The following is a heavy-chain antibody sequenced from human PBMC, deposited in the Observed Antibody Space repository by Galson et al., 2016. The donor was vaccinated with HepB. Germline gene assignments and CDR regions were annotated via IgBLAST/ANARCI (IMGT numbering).Heavy chain of an antibody. CDR1: GFTFSDYY. CDR2: TRNKANRPST. V-gene: IGHV3-72*01. D-gene: IGHD3-16*01. CDR3: ARPPTDRSGSGYAYGAMDV. J-gene: IGHJ6*02. Sequence: SLRLSCAASGFTFSDYYMDWVRQAPGKGLEWVGRTRNKANRPSTAYAASVKGSFTISRDDSVNSLYLKLNSLKPEDTAVYYCARPPTDRSGSGYAYGAMDVWGQGTTVTVSS.